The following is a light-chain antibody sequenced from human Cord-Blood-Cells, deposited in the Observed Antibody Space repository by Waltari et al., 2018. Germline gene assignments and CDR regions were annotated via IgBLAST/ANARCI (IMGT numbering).Light chain of an antibody. CDR3: SSYTSSSTWV. V-gene: IGLV2-14*01. Sequence: QSALTQPASVSGSPGQSITISCTGPSSDVGGYNYVSWYQQHPGKAPKLMIYDVSKWPSGVSNRFSGSKSGNTASLTISGLQAEDEADYYCSSYTSSSTWVFGGGTKLTVL. CDR1: SSDVGGYNY. CDR2: DVS. J-gene: IGLJ3*02.